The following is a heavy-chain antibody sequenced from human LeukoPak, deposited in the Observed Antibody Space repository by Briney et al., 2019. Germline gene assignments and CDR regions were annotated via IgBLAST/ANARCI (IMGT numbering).Heavy chain of an antibody. CDR2: MTGSGDST. J-gene: IGHJ4*02. Sequence: PGGSLRLSCAASGFAFSTYTMAWLRQAPGKGLEWVSAMTGSGDSTYYEDSVKGRFTISRDSSKNTLYLQMNSLGAEDTAVYYCAKKTSYCGGDCYPYYFDLWGQGTLATVSS. D-gene: IGHD2-21*02. CDR1: GFAFSTYT. CDR3: AKKTSYCGGDCYPYYFDL. V-gene: IGHV3-23*01.